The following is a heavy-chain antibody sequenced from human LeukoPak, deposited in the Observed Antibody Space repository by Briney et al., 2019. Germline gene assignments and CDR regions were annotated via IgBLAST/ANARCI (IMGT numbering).Heavy chain of an antibody. CDR3: AKGRGYSGYDFFDY. CDR2: ISASGGST. V-gene: IGHV3-23*01. D-gene: IGHD5-12*01. Sequence: GGSLRLSCAASGFTFSSYAMSWVRQAPGKGLEWVSAISASGGSTFYADSVKGRFTISRDNSKNTLYLQMNSLRAKDTALYYCAKGRGYSGYDFFDYWGQGTLVTVSS. J-gene: IGHJ4*02. CDR1: GFTFSSYA.